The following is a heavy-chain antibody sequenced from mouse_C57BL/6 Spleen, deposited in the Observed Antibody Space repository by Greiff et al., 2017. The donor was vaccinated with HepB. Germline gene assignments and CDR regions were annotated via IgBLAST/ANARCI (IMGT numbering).Heavy chain of an antibody. CDR1: GFTFSSYA. Sequence: EVMLVESGGGLVKPGGSLKLSCAASGFTFSSYAMSWVRQTPEKRLEWVATISDGGSYTYYPDNVKGRFTISRDNAKNNLYLQMSHLKSEDTAMYYCARGSRYYFDYWGQGTTLTVSS. CDR3: ARGSRYYFDY. V-gene: IGHV5-4*03. J-gene: IGHJ2*01. CDR2: ISDGGSYT. D-gene: IGHD1-1*01.